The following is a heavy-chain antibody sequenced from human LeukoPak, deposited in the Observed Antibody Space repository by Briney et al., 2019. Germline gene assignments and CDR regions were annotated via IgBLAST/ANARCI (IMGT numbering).Heavy chain of an antibody. CDR3: ATERITMVRGDPSGYFDY. Sequence: ASVKVSCKVSGYTLTELSMHWVRQAPGKGLEWMGGFDPEDGETIYAQKFQGRVTMTEDTSTDTAYMELSSLRSEDTAVYYCATERITMVRGDPSGYFDYWGQGTPVTVSS. V-gene: IGHV1-24*01. D-gene: IGHD3-10*01. CDR2: FDPEDGET. CDR1: GYTLTELS. J-gene: IGHJ4*02.